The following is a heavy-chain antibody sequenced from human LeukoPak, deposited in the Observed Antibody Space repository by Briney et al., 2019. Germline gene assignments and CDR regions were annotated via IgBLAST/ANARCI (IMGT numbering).Heavy chain of an antibody. CDR3: GREGYSYGSDGMDV. CDR1: GYTFSSYG. Sequence: GASVKVSCKASGYTFSSYGISWVRQAPGQGLEWMGWISAYNGNTNYVQKLQGRVTMTTDTSTSTAYMELRSLRSDDTAVYYCGREGYSYGSDGMDVWGQGTTVTVSS. V-gene: IGHV1-18*01. J-gene: IGHJ6*02. CDR2: ISAYNGNT. D-gene: IGHD5-18*01.